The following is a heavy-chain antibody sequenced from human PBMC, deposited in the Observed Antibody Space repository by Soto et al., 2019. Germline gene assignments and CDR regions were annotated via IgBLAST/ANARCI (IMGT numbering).Heavy chain of an antibody. CDR2: IGGSGVYI. J-gene: IGHJ5*02. CDR1: GFTFSSYS. CDR3: AGVGLVIAHLNWFDP. V-gene: IGHV3-21*01. Sequence: GGSLRLSCAVSGFTFSSYSINWVRQAPGKGLEWVSSIGGSGVYIYYADSVKGRFTISRDNTKNSLYLQMNRLRAEDTALYYCAGVGLVIAHLNWFDPWGQGTLVTVSS. D-gene: IGHD3-3*01.